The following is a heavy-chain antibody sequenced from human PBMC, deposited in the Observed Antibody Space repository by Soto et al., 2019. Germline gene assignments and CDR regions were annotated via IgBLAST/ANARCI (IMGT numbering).Heavy chain of an antibody. CDR2: IYWDDDK. J-gene: IGHJ4*02. V-gene: IGHV2-5*02. CDR3: AHSGRFGYGDSY. CDR1: GFSLSTYGVA. Sequence: SGPTLVNPTQTLTLTCTFSGFSLSTYGVAVAWIRQPPGKALEWLALIYWDDDKRYSPSLKNRLSITKGTSKNQVVLTMTNMNPVDTATYYCAHSGRFGYGDSYWGQGTLVTVSS. D-gene: IGHD4-17*01.